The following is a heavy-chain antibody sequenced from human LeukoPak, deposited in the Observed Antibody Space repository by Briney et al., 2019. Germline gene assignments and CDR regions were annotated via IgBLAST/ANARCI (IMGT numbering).Heavy chain of an antibody. CDR2: ISAYNGNT. J-gene: IGHJ4*02. CDR3: ARASSGWYIF. Sequence: ASVKVSCKTSGYTFSSYGISWVRQAPGQGLEWMGWISAYNGNTNYAQKLQGRVTITRDTSASTAYMELSSLRSEDTAVYYCARASSGWYIFWGQGTLVTVSS. D-gene: IGHD6-19*01. V-gene: IGHV1-18*01. CDR1: GYTFSSYG.